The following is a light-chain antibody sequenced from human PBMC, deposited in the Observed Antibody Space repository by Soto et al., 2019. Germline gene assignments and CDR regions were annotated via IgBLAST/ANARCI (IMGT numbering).Light chain of an antibody. CDR3: SSYTSSSTVV. J-gene: IGLJ2*01. Sequence: QSVLTQPASVSGSPGQSITISCTGTSSDVGGYNYVSWYHQHPSKAPKLMIYEVSNRPSGVSNRFSGSKSGNTASLTISGLQAEDEADYYCSSYTSSSTVVFGGGTKLTVL. CDR1: SSDVGGYNY. V-gene: IGLV2-14*01. CDR2: EVS.